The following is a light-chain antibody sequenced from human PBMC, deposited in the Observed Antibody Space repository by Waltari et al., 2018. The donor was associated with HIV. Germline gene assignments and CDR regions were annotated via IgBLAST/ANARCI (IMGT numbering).Light chain of an antibody. CDR2: GAS. Sequence: EIVLTQSPGTLSLSPGERATLSCRASQSVSSKYLAWYQQKPGQTPRLLIYGASSRAAGIPDSVSGSGSGTDFTLTISRLEPEDFAVYYCQQYGSSLPLTFGGGTKVEIK. CDR1: QSVSSKY. J-gene: IGKJ4*01. CDR3: QQYGSSLPLT. V-gene: IGKV3-20*01.